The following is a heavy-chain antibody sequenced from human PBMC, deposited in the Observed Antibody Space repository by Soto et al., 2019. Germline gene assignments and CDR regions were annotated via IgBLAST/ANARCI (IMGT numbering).Heavy chain of an antibody. V-gene: IGHV1-18*01. CDR1: GYTFTSYC. CDR3: AREDRYERSDAFDI. J-gene: IGHJ3*02. D-gene: IGHD1-20*01. Sequence: ASVKVSCKASGYTFTSYCISWVRQAPGQGREWMGWISGYNGNTNYAQKFQGRVTMTTDTSTSTAYMELRSLRSDDTAVYFCAREDRYERSDAFDIWGQGTMVNVSS. CDR2: ISGYNGNT.